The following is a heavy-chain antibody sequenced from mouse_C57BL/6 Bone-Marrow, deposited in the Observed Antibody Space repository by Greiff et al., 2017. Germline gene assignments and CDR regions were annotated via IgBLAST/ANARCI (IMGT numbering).Heavy chain of an antibody. D-gene: IGHD2-3*01. CDR1: GYTFTSYW. Sequence: QVQLQQPGAELVKPGASVKLSCKASGYTFTSYWMQWVKQRPGQGLEWIGEIDPSDSYTNYNQKFKGKATLAVDTSSSTAYMQLSSLTSEDSAVYYCARDGCHWYFDVWGTGTTVTVSS. CDR2: IDPSDSYT. CDR3: ARDGCHWYFDV. J-gene: IGHJ1*03. V-gene: IGHV1-50*01.